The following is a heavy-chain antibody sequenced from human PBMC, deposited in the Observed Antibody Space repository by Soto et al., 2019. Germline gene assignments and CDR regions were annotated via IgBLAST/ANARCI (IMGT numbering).Heavy chain of an antibody. V-gene: IGHV3-48*03. CDR2: ISSSGSTI. J-gene: IGHJ5*02. Sequence: EVQLVESGGGLVQPGGSLRLSCAASGFTFSSYEMNWVRQAPGKGLEWVSYISSSGSTIYYADSVKGRFTISRDNAKNSPDLQMNRLRGEDTAVYYWARELANGSPGFDPWGQGTLVTVSS. CDR3: ARELANGSPGFDP. CDR1: GFTFSSYE.